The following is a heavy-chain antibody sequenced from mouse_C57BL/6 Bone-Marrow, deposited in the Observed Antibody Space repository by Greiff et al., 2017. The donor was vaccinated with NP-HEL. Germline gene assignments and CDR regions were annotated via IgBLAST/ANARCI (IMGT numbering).Heavy chain of an antibody. CDR3: TTEEDDYDAFFAY. D-gene: IGHD2-4*01. Sequence: VQLQQSGAELVRPGASVKLSCTASGFNIKDDYMHWVKQRPEQGLEWIGWIDPENGDTEYASKFQGKATITADTSSNTAYLQLSSLTSEDTAVYYCTTEEDDYDAFFAYWGQGTLVTVSA. J-gene: IGHJ3*01. CDR2: IDPENGDT. V-gene: IGHV14-4*01. CDR1: GFNIKDDY.